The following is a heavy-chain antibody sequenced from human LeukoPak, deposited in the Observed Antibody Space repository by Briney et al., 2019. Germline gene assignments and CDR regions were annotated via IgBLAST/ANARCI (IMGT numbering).Heavy chain of an antibody. Sequence: SGTLSLTCTVSGGSISSTNWWNWVRQAPGKGLEWIGEIYDSGSTNYNPSLKSRVTISVDKSKNQFSLKLSSVTAADTAVYYCVRRNYYGSGSHFDYWGQGTLVTVSS. D-gene: IGHD3-10*01. J-gene: IGHJ4*02. CDR2: IYDSGST. V-gene: IGHV4-4*02. CDR1: GGSISSTNW. CDR3: VRRNYYGSGSHFDY.